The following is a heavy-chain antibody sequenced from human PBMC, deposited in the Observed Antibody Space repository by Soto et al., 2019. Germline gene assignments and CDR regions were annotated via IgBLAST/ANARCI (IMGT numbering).Heavy chain of an antibody. V-gene: IGHV1-3*01. CDR3: ARDSWITTKRMDV. J-gene: IGHJ6*02. CDR2: INAGNGDT. Sequence: ASVKVSCKASGYTLTECGMHWVRQAAGERLEWMGWINAGNGDTKYSQKFQGRVTITGDTSANTAYMELSGLSSEDTAVYYCARDSWITTKRMDVWGQGTMVTVSS. D-gene: IGHD2-15*01. CDR1: GYTLTECG.